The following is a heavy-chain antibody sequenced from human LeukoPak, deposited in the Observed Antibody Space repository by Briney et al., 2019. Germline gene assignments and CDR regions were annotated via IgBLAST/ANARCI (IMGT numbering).Heavy chain of an antibody. V-gene: IGHV4-39*07. D-gene: IGHD4-11*01. CDR3: ARGMTTVTTYLHLTDYFDY. CDR2: IYYSGST. J-gene: IGHJ4*02. Sequence: QTSETLSLTCTVSGGSISSSSYYWGWIRQPPGKGLEWIGSIYYSGSTNYNPSLKSRVTISVDTSKNQFSLKLSSVTAADTAVYYCARGMTTVTTYLHLTDYFDYWGQGTLVTVSS. CDR1: GGSISSSSYY.